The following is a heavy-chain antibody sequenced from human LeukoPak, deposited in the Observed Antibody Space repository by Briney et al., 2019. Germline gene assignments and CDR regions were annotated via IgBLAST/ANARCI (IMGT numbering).Heavy chain of an antibody. CDR2: ISTDNGNT. J-gene: IGHJ4*02. Sequence: GASVKVSCKASGYTFTTYGISWVRQAPGQGLEWLGWISTDNGNTNYAQHLQGRVTMTTDTSTSIVYMELRSLRSDDTAMYYCARDIGIVGASGFFDYWGQGSLVTVSS. D-gene: IGHD1-26*01. V-gene: IGHV1-18*01. CDR1: GYTFTTYG. CDR3: ARDIGIVGASGFFDY.